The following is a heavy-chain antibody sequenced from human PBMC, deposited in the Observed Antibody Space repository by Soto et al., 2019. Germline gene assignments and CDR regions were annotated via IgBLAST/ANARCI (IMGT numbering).Heavy chain of an antibody. Sequence: EFQVMQSGGGFVQPGGSLRLACAASGFPFSATDMSWVRQAPGKGLEWVSTIDGGGETTYYADSVRGRFTISRDNSKNTVYLQMDGLRVDDTAFYYYAKNSGWFNTWGQGDLVIVSS. J-gene: IGHJ5*02. CDR1: GFPFSATD. CDR3: AKNSGWFNT. V-gene: IGHV3-23*01. CDR2: IDGGGETT. D-gene: IGHD3-10*01.